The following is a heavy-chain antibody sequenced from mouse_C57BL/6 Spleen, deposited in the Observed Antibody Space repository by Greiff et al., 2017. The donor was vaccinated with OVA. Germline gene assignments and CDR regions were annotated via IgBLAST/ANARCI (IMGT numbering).Heavy chain of an antibody. CDR1: GYSITSGYY. J-gene: IGHJ1*03. Sequence: EVKLLESGPGLVKPSQSLSLTCSVTGYSITSGYYWNWIRQFPGNKLEWMGYISYDGSNNYNPSLKNRISITRDTSKNQFFLKLNSVTTEDTATYYGARGNPLYFDVWGTGTTVTVSS. D-gene: IGHD2-1*01. CDR3: ARGNPLYFDV. V-gene: IGHV3-6*01. CDR2: ISYDGSN.